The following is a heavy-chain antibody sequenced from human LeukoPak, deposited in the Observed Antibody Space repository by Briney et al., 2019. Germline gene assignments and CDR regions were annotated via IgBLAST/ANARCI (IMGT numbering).Heavy chain of an antibody. V-gene: IGHV3-21*01. CDR3: AGTSTSCYKCAFDI. Sequence: GESLRHSCAAYGFTLRSYSMNRVRQAPGKGLEWVSSIRSISSYISYVDSVKGRFTISRDNAKNSLYLQMNSLRAEDTAVYYCAGTSTSCYKCAFDIWGQGTVVTVSS. J-gene: IGHJ3*02. CDR2: IRSISSYI. CDR1: GFTLRSYS. D-gene: IGHD2-2*02.